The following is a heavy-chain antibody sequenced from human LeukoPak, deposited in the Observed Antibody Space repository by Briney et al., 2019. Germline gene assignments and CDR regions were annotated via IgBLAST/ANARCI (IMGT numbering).Heavy chain of an antibody. V-gene: IGHV3-33*08. D-gene: IGHD3-3*01. CDR3: ARQYYDFWSGYHMGWFDP. CDR1: GFTFSSYA. J-gene: IGHJ5*02. Sequence: GRSLRLSCAASGFTFSSYAMHWVRQAPGKGLEWVAVIWYDGSNKYYADSVKGRFTISRDNSKNTLYLQMNSLRAEDTAVYYCARQYYDFWSGYHMGWFDPWGQGTLVTVSS. CDR2: IWYDGSNK.